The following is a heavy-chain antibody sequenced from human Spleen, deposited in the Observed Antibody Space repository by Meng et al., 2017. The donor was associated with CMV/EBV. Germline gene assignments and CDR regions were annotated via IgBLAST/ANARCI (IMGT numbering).Heavy chain of an antibody. Sequence: GESLKISCAASGFTFSSYPMHWVRQAPGKGLEWVAAISYDGSNKYYADSVKGRFTISRDNSKNTLYLQMDTLRAEDTAVYYCARGLFVPAARYYYYYYGMDVWGQGTTVTVSS. CDR1: GFTFSSYP. V-gene: IGHV3-30*04. CDR3: ARGLFVPAARYYYYYYGMDV. CDR2: ISYDGSNK. D-gene: IGHD2-2*01. J-gene: IGHJ6*02.